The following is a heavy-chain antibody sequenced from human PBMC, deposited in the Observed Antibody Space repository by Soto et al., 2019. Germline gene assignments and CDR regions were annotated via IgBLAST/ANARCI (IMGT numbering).Heavy chain of an antibody. CDR3: ARGRVVPAAFDI. J-gene: IGHJ3*02. V-gene: IGHV4-34*01. CDR1: GGSSSGYY. Sequence: SETLSLTCAVYGGSSSGYYWSWIRQPPGKGLEWIGEINHSGSTNYNPSLKSRVTISVDTSKNQFSLKLSSVTAADTAVYYCARGRVVPAAFDIWGQGTVVTVSS. D-gene: IGHD2-2*01. CDR2: INHSGST.